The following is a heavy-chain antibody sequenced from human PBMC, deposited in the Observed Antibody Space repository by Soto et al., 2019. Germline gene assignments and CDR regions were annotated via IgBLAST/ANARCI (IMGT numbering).Heavy chain of an antibody. CDR2: ISYDGSNK. J-gene: IGHJ6*02. CDR3: ARVRLTAQYYYYYYGMDV. CDR1: GFTFSSYA. V-gene: IGHV3-30-3*01. D-gene: IGHD5-18*01. Sequence: LRLSCAASGFTFSSYAMHWVRQAPGKGLEWVAVISYDGSNKYYADSVKGRFTISRDNSKNTLYLQMNSLRAEDTAVYYCARVRLTAQYYYYYYGMDVWGQGTTVTVSS.